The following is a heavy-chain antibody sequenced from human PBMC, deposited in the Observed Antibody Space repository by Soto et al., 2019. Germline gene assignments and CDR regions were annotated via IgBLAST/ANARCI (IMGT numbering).Heavy chain of an antibody. Sequence: QVQLQESGPGLVKPSETLSLTCTVSGGSISSYYWSWIRQPPGKGLEWIGYIYYSGSTNYNPSLMSRVTISVDTSKHQFSLKLSSVTAAYTAVYYCARHVEWLVTFGYWGQGTRVTVSS. V-gene: IGHV4-59*08. D-gene: IGHD6-19*01. CDR3: ARHVEWLVTFGY. J-gene: IGHJ4*02. CDR2: IYYSGST. CDR1: GGSISSYY.